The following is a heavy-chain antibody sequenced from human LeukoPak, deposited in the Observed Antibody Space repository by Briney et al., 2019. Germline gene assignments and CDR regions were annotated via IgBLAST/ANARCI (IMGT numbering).Heavy chain of an antibody. J-gene: IGHJ4*02. D-gene: IGHD2-8*01. CDR3: ARGCTNGVCYNDY. CDR2: ISSSSSTI. Sequence: PGGSLRLSCAASGFTFSSYSMNWVRQAPGKGLEWVSYISSSSSTIYYPDSVKGRFTISRDNAKNSLYLQMNSLRAEDTAVYYCARGCTNGVCYNDYWGQGTLVTVSS. CDR1: GFTFSSYS. V-gene: IGHV3-48*01.